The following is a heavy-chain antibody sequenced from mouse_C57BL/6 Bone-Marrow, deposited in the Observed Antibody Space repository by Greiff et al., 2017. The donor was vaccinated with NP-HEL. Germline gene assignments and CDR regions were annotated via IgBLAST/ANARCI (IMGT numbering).Heavy chain of an antibody. V-gene: IGHV1-54*01. J-gene: IGHJ3*01. CDR2: INPGSGGT. CDR3: ATRLYYDGYSWFAY. D-gene: IGHD2-3*01. Sequence: QVQLLQSGAELVRPGTSVKVSCKASGFAFTNYLIEWVQQTPGQGLEWIGVINPGSGGTYYKEKFKGKATLTADKSSSTAYMQLSSLTSEDSAVYFCATRLYYDGYSWFAYWGQGTLVTVSA. CDR1: GFAFTNYL.